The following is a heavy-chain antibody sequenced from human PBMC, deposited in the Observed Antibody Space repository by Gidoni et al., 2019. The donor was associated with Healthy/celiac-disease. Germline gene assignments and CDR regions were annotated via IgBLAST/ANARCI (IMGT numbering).Heavy chain of an antibody. V-gene: IGHV4-59*08. CDR3: ARRYSGYDGYFDY. Sequence: QVQLQESGPGLVKPSETLSLTCTVSGGSISSYYWSWIRQPPWKGLEWIGYIYYSGSTNYNPSLKSRVTLSVDTSKNQFSLKLSSVTAADTAVYYCARRYSGYDGYFDYWGQGTLVTVSS. D-gene: IGHD5-12*01. J-gene: IGHJ4*02. CDR1: GGSISSYY. CDR2: IYYSGST.